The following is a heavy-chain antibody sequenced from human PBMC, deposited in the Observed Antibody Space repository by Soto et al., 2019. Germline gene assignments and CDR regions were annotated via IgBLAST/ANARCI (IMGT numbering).Heavy chain of an antibody. D-gene: IGHD3-10*01. CDR3: GRDVVTISIGVGGQFDS. CDR2: IWYKGDT. CDR1: GGPISSGDYY. J-gene: IGHJ4*02. V-gene: IGHV4-30-4*08. Sequence: SETLSLTCSVSGGPISSGDYYWSWIRQPPGKGLEWIGYIWYKGDTYYNPSLKSRLSISVDTSKNQFSLRLTSVTAADTAIYYCGRDVVTISIGVGGQFDSWGKGLLVTVSS.